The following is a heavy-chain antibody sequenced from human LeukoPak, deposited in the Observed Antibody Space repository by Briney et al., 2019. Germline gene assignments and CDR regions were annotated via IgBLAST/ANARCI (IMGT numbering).Heavy chain of an antibody. CDR3: ARDRDWGYSYGYNYYYMDV. J-gene: IGHJ6*03. D-gene: IGHD5-18*01. CDR1: GYSSTNYG. Sequence: GASVKVSCKASGYSSTNYGISWVRQAPGQGLEWMGWIHIYRSNTNYAQKFQGRVTMTTDTSTSTAYMELRSLRSDDTAVYYCARDRDWGYSYGYNYYYMDVWGKGTTVTISS. CDR2: IHIYRSNT. V-gene: IGHV1-18*01.